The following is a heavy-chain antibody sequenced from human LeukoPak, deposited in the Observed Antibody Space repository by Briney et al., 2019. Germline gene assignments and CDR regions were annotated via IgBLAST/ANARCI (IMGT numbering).Heavy chain of an antibody. CDR3: ARFDRYFDY. V-gene: IGHV4-59*08. CDR1: GGSISSYY. D-gene: IGHD3-22*01. J-gene: IGHJ4*02. CDR2: IYYSGST. Sequence: SETLSLTCTVSGGSISSYYWSWIRKPPRPGQEWIGYIYYSGSTNYNPSLKSRVNISVDTSKNQFSLKRSSVTAADTAVYYCARFDRYFDYWGQGTLVAVSS.